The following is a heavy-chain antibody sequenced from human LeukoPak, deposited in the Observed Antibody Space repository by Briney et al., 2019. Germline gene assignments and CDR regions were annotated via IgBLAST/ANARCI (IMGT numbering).Heavy chain of an antibody. CDR3: ASGGWVGATVFDY. Sequence: GESLKISCKPSGYSFTSYWIGWVRQMPGKGLEWMGIIYPADSETIYSPSFQGQVTISVDKSISTAYLQWSSLKASDTGIYYCASGGWVGATVFDYWGQGTRVTVPS. CDR1: GYSFTSYW. V-gene: IGHV5-51*01. J-gene: IGHJ4*02. D-gene: IGHD1-26*01. CDR2: IYPADSET.